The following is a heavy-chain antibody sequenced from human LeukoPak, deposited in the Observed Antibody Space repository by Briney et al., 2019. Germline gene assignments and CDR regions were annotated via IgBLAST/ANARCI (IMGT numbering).Heavy chain of an antibody. J-gene: IGHJ4*02. D-gene: IGHD2-2*02. CDR2: INPNSGDT. CDR1: GYTFTGYY. Sequence: ASVKVSCKASGYTFTGYYLHWVRQAPGQGLEWMGWINPNSGDTHYAQKFQGRVNMTRDTSISTTYMGLSRLRSDDTAVYYCAREAGCSSASCDIDFWGQGALVTVSS. V-gene: IGHV1-2*02. CDR3: AREAGCSSASCDIDF.